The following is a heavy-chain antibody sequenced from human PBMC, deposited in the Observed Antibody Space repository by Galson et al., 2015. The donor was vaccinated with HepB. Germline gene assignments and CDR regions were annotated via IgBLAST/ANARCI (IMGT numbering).Heavy chain of an antibody. Sequence: SLRLSCAASGFTFSSYAMHWVRQAPGKGLEWVAVISYDGSNKYYADSVKGRFTISRDNSKNTLYLQMNSLRAEDTAVYYCARIDSSGYYSYWYFDLWGRGTLVTVSS. J-gene: IGHJ2*01. V-gene: IGHV3-30*04. CDR3: ARIDSSGYYSYWYFDL. CDR2: ISYDGSNK. D-gene: IGHD3-22*01. CDR1: GFTFSSYA.